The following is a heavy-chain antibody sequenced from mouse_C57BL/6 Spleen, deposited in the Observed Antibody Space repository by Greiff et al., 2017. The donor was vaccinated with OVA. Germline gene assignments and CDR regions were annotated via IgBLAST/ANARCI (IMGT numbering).Heavy chain of an antibody. V-gene: IGHV1-26*01. J-gene: IGHJ4*01. CDR2: INPNNGGT. D-gene: IGHD2-4*01. Sequence: VQLQQSGPELVKPGASVKISCKASGYTFTDYYMNWVKQSHGKSLEWIGDINPNNGGTSYNQKFKGKATLTVDKSSSTAYMELRSLTSEDSAVYYCARDYLLLYWGQGTSVTVSS. CDR3: ARDYLLLY. CDR1: GYTFTDYY.